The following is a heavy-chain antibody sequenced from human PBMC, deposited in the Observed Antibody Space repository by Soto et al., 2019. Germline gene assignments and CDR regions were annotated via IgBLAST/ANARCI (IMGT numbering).Heavy chain of an antibody. J-gene: IGHJ4*02. V-gene: IGHV4-31*03. Sequence: SETLSLTCTVSGGSISSGGYYWSWIRQHPGKGLEWIGYIYYSGSTYYNPSLKSRVTISVDTSKNQFSLKLSSVTAADTAVYYCARLVVGYYDILTGYHDYWGQGTQVTVSS. CDR1: GGSISSGGYY. CDR2: IYYSGST. D-gene: IGHD3-9*01. CDR3: ARLVVGYYDILTGYHDY.